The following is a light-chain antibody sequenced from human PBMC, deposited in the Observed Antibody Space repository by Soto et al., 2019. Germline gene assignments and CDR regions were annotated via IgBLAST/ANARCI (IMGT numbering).Light chain of an antibody. Sequence: QSAMTQPASVSGSPGQSITISCTGSISDIGYYTYVSWDQQHPGKAPELLIYEVSNRPSGISSRVSGSKSGNTASLTISGLQAEDEDYYYCTSYTRSSPLVFGGGTKLTVL. CDR3: TSYTRSSPLV. CDR1: ISDIGYYTY. CDR2: EVS. J-gene: IGLJ2*01. V-gene: IGLV2-14*01.